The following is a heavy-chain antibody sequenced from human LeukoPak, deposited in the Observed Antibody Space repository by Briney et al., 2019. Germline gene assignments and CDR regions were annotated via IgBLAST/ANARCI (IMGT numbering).Heavy chain of an antibody. Sequence: AWALSLTCAVSGGSISSSNWWRWVRQPPGKGLGWIGEIYHSGNTNYNPSLKSRVTISVDTSKNQFSLKLSSVTAADTAVYYCARLPRLGFGELSYYYGMDVWGQGTTVTVSS. CDR1: GGSISSSNW. CDR2: IYHSGNT. J-gene: IGHJ6*02. D-gene: IGHD3-10*01. CDR3: ARLPRLGFGELSYYYGMDV. V-gene: IGHV4-4*02.